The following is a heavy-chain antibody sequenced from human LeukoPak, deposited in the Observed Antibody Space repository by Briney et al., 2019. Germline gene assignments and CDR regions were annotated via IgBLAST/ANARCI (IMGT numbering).Heavy chain of an antibody. V-gene: IGHV3-30*18. CDR2: ISHDGSKK. D-gene: IGHD2-2*01. CDR3: ANGYCCSTSCYGVGY. J-gene: IGHJ4*02. CDR1: GFTFSSYG. Sequence: PGRSLRLSCAASGFTFSSYGMHWVRQAPGKGLEWVAVISHDGSKKYHADSVKGRFTISSDNSKNTLYLQMNSLRAEDTAVYYCANGYCCSTSCYGVGYWGQGTLVTVSS.